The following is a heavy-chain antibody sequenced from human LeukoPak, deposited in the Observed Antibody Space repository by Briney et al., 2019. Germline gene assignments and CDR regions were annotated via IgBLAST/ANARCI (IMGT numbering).Heavy chain of an antibody. Sequence: SETLSLTCTVSGGSISSYYWSWIRQPAGKGLEWIGRIYTSGSTNYNPSLKSRVTMSVDTSKNQFSLKLSSVTAAATAVYYCARVALWFGELSSYYYYMDVWGKGTAVTVSS. CDR2: IYTSGST. D-gene: IGHD3-10*01. CDR3: ARVALWFGELSSYYYYMDV. J-gene: IGHJ6*03. CDR1: GGSISSYY. V-gene: IGHV4-4*07.